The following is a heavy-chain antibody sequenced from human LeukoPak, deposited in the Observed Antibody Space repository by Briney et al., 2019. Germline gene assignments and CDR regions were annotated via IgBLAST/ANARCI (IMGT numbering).Heavy chain of an antibody. D-gene: IGHD2-15*01. Sequence: GGSLRLSCTGSGFSFGDYAMSWARQAPGKGLEWVGFIKSKAYGGTIEYAASVKDRFTISRDDAKSIAYLQMNGLKIEDTAIYYCARGIIGSCSGVSCYYFDYWGQGTLVTVSS. J-gene: IGHJ4*02. CDR3: ARGIIGSCSGVSCYYFDY. V-gene: IGHV3-49*04. CDR2: IKSKAYGGTI. CDR1: GFSFGDYA.